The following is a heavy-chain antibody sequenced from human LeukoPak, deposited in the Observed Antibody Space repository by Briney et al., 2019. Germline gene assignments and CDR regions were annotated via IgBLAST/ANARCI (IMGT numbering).Heavy chain of an antibody. Sequence: QPGASLRLSCAASGFTFSSYAMSWVRHVPGKGLEWVASIAANGRDTYRADSVRGRFIISRDNSKSTLYLQMNRLRAEDATIYYCAKALARPSCASIRCYPFDKWGLGTLVTVSS. D-gene: IGHD3-3*02. CDR1: GFTFSSYA. V-gene: IGHV3-23*01. CDR2: IAANGRDT. CDR3: AKALARPSCASIRCYPFDK. J-gene: IGHJ4*02.